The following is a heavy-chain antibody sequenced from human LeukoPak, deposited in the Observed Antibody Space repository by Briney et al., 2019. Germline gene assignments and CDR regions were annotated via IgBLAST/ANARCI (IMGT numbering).Heavy chain of an antibody. V-gene: IGHV3-21*01. Sequence: GSLRLSCAASGFTFSSYSMNWVRQAPGKGLEWVSSISSSSSHIYYADSVKGRFTISRDNAKNSLYLQMNSLRAEDTAVYYCATDRLRYFDWSQDFDYWGQGTLVTVSS. CDR2: ISSSSSHI. J-gene: IGHJ4*02. D-gene: IGHD3-9*01. CDR1: GFTFSSYS. CDR3: ATDRLRYFDWSQDFDY.